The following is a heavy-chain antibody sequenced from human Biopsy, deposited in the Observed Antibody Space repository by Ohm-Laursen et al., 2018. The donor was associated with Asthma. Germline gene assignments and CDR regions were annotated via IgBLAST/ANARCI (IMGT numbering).Heavy chain of an antibody. CDR2: ISFDGSNK. D-gene: IGHD6-6*01. J-gene: IGHJ4*02. V-gene: IGHV3-30*03. Sequence: SLRLSCSAFGFTFSSFGMHWVRQTPAKGLEWVAVISFDGSNKYYADSVKGRFTISRDNSKDTLYLQVNGLRGDDTAVYYCARGKTWGRSYYFDYWGQGTLVTVSS. CDR1: GFTFSSFG. CDR3: ARGKTWGRSYYFDY.